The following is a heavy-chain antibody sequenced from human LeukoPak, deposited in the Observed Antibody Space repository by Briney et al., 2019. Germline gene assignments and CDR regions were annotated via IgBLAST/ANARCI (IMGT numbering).Heavy chain of an antibody. D-gene: IGHD5-18*01. J-gene: IGHJ4*02. V-gene: IGHV1-2*02. CDR3: ARIGGRGYAYGSFYY. CDR1: GYTFTGYY. Sequence: ASVKVSCKASGYTFTGYYMHWVRQAPGQGLEWMGWINCNSGGTNYAQNFQGRVTMTRDTSISTAYMELTSLRSDDTAVYYCARIGGRGYAYGSFYYWGQGTLVTVSS. CDR2: INCNSGGT.